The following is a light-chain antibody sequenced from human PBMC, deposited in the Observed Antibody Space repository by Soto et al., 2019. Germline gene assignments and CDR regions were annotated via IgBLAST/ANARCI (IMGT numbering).Light chain of an antibody. CDR3: MQALHTPSIT. V-gene: IGKV1-5*03. J-gene: IGKJ5*01. Sequence: DIQMTQSPSTLSASVGDRVTITCRASQSISTWLAWYQQKPGKAPKLLIYKASSLESGVPSRFSGSGSGTDFTLKISRVEAEDVGVYYCMQALHTPSITFGQGTRLEIK. CDR2: KAS. CDR1: QSISTW.